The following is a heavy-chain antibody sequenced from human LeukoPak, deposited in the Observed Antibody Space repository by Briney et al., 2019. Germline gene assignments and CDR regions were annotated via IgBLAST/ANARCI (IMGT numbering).Heavy chain of an antibody. J-gene: IGHJ6*02. CDR3: ARDLVAAARHYYYYGMDV. V-gene: IGHV1-18*01. CDR2: ISAYNGNT. D-gene: IGHD6-13*01. Sequence: ASVKVSCKASGYTFSSYGISWVRQAPGQGLEWMGWISAYNGNTNYAHKFQGRVTMTTDTSTTTAYMELRSLRSDDTAVYYCARDLVAAARHYYYYGMDVWGQGTTVTVSS. CDR1: GYTFSSYG.